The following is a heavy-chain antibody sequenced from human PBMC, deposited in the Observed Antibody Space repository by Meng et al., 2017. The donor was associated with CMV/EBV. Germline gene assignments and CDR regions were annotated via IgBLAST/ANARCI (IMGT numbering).Heavy chain of an antibody. Sequence: GESLKISCAASGFIFSRYAMYWVRQAPGKGLEWVSVVSYDGSNKYYADSVKGRFTISRDNSKTLYLQMNTLRIEDTAVYYCARGGYDLGGYFFDYWGQGTQVTVSS. D-gene: IGHD5-12*01. V-gene: IGHV3-30*04. J-gene: IGHJ4*02. CDR1: GFIFSRYA. CDR2: VSYDGSNK. CDR3: ARGGYDLGGYFFDY.